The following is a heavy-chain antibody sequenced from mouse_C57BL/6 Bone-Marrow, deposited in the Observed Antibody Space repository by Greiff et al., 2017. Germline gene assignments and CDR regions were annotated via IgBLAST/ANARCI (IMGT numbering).Heavy chain of an antibody. D-gene: IGHD3-1*01. Sequence: QVQLQQPGAELVKPGASVKMSCKASGYTFTSYCITWVKQRPGQGLEWIGDIYPTSGRTNYNEKFKSKGILTVDTSSTTAYMQLRSLTSEDSAVFYCARSGQHGRSFDYWGQGTTLTVSA. CDR2: IYPTSGRT. J-gene: IGHJ2*01. CDR3: ARSGQHGRSFDY. V-gene: IGHV1-55*01. CDR1: GYTFTSYC.